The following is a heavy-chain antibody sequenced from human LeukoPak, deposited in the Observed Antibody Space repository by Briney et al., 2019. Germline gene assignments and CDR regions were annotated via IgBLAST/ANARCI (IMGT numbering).Heavy chain of an antibody. CDR3: ARVGAYYDLWSGYDY. D-gene: IGHD3-3*01. J-gene: IGHJ4*02. Sequence: GGSLRLSCAASGFTVSSNYMSWVRQAPGKGLEWVSVIYSGGSTYYADSVKGRFTISRDNSKTTLYLQMNSLRAEDTAVYYCARVGAYYDLWSGYDYWGQGTLVTVSS. V-gene: IGHV3-66*01. CDR2: IYSGGST. CDR1: GFTVSSNY.